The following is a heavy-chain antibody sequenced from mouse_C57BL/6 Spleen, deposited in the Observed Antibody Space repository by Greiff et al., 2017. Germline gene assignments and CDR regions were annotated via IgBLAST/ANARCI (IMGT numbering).Heavy chain of an antibody. D-gene: IGHD2-3*01. CDR1: EYEFPSHD. J-gene: IGHJ4*01. Sequence: EVKVEESGGGLVQPGESLKLSCESNEYEFPSHDMSWVRKTPEKRLELVAAINSDGGSTYYPDTMERRFIISRDNTKKTLYLQMSSLRSEDTALYYCARHWDGYYAMDYWGQGTSVTVSS. CDR3: ARHWDGYYAMDY. V-gene: IGHV5-2*03. CDR2: INSDGGST.